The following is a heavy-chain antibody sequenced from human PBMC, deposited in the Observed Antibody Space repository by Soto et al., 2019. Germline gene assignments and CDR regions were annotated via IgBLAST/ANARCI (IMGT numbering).Heavy chain of an antibody. CDR3: AREQRWLQFVDY. V-gene: IGHV1-69*13. CDR2: IIPIFGTA. D-gene: IGHD5-12*01. Sequence: SVKVSCKASGGTFSSYAISWVRQAPGQGLEWMGGIIPIFGTANYAQKFQGRVTITADESTSTAYMELSSLRSEDTAVYYCAREQRWLQFVDYWGQGTLVTVSS. J-gene: IGHJ4*02. CDR1: GGTFSSYA.